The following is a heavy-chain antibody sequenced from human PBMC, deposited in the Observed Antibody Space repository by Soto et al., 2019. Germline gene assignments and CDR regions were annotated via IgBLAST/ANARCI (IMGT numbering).Heavy chain of an antibody. D-gene: IGHD2-2*01. CDR1: GFTFSSYE. V-gene: IGHV3-48*03. Sequence: GSLRLSCAASGFTFSSYEMNWVRQAPGKGLEWVSYISSSGSTIYYADSVKGRFTISRDNAKNSLYLQMNSLRAEDTAVYYCATEYCSSTSCYYGMDVSGQGTTVTVYS. CDR3: ATEYCSSTSCYYGMDV. J-gene: IGHJ6*02. CDR2: ISSSGSTI.